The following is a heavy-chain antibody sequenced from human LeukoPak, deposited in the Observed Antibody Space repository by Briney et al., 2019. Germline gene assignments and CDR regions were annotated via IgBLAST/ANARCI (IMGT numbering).Heavy chain of an antibody. J-gene: IGHJ3*01. V-gene: IGHV3-23*01. CDR3: AKYPDYYESSGYYFG. CDR1: GFTFSSYA. D-gene: IGHD3-22*01. CDR2: ISGSGGST. Sequence: PGGSLRLSCAASGFTFSSYAMSWVRQAPGKGLEWVSAISGSGGSTYYADSVKGRFTISRDNSKNTLYLQMNSLRAEDTAVYYCAKYPDYYESSGYYFGWGQGTMVTVSS.